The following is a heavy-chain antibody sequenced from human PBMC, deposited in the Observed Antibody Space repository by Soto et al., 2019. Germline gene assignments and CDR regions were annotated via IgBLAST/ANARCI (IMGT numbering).Heavy chain of an antibody. Sequence: GESLKISCKGSGSSFTSYWISWVRQMPGKGLERMGRIDPSDSYTNYSPSFQGHVTISADKSISTAYLQWSSLKASDTAMYYCARHDASQMGVWGQVTTVTVSS. V-gene: IGHV5-10-1*01. CDR3: ARHDASQMGV. CDR1: GSSFTSYW. CDR2: IDPSDSYT. J-gene: IGHJ6*02. D-gene: IGHD3-16*01.